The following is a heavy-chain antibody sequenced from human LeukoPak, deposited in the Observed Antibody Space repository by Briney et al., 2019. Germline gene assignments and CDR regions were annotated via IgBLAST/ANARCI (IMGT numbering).Heavy chain of an antibody. CDR2: IWYDGSNK. CDR3: ARDSYGMDV. Sequence: GRSLRFSCAASGFTFSSYGMHWVRQAPGKGLEWVAAIWYDGSNKYYADSVKGRFTISRDNSKNTLYLQMNSLRAEDTAVYYCARDSYGMDVWGQGTTVTVSS. V-gene: IGHV3-33*01. J-gene: IGHJ6*02. CDR1: GFTFSSYG.